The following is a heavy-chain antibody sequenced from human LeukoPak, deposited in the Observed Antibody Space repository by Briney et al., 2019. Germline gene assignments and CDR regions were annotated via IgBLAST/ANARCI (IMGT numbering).Heavy chain of an antibody. CDR1: GFTFSSYW. J-gene: IGHJ4*02. D-gene: IGHD3-10*01. V-gene: IGHV3-74*01. CDR2: INSEGSYT. Sequence: PGGSLRLSCAASGFTFSSYWMHWVRQAPGKGLVWVSRINSEGSYTSYADSVKGRFTISRDNAKNTLYLQMNSLRAEDTAVYYRARGHYSGSESHYNYWGQGTLVTVSS. CDR3: ARGHYSGSESHYNY.